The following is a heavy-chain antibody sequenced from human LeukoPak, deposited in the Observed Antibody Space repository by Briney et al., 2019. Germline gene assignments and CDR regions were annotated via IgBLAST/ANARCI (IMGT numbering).Heavy chain of an antibody. CDR2: IKGDGTIT. CDR1: GFTFKDYA. V-gene: IGHV3-74*03. D-gene: IGHD3-10*01. Sequence: GGSLRLSCTASGFTFKDYAMDWVRQAPGKGLVWVSRIKGDGTITTYADSVRGRFTISRDNAKNTLYLQMNSLRAEDTAVYYCARERVLLWFGELDIWGQGTMVTVSS. J-gene: IGHJ3*02. CDR3: ARERVLLWFGELDI.